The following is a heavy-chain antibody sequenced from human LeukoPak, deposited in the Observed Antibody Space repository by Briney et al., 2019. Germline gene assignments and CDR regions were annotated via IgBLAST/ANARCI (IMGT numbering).Heavy chain of an antibody. CDR3: ARDRRSSGWLFDY. J-gene: IGHJ4*02. V-gene: IGHV3-74*01. D-gene: IGHD6-19*01. CDR2: IRSDGSDT. CDR1: GFTFSDTW. Sequence: GGSLRLSCAASGFTFSDTWMHWVRQAPGEGLVWVSRIRSDGSDTRYAESVKGRFTISRDNAKNTLYLQMNSLRAEDTAVYYCARDRRSSGWLFDYWGQGTLVTVSS.